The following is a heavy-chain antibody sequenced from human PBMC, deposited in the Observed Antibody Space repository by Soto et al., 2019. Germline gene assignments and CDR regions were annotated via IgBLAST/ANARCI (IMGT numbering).Heavy chain of an antibody. V-gene: IGHV1-69*13. D-gene: IGHD6-6*01. CDR3: AREYSSSSLAYYFDY. CDR2: IIPIFGTA. Sequence: SVKVSCKASGGTFSSYAISWVRQAPGQGLEWMGGIIPIFGTANYAQKFQGRVTITADESTSTAYMELSSLRSEDTAVYYCAREYSSSSLAYYFDYWGQGTLVTVSS. J-gene: IGHJ4*02. CDR1: GGTFSSYA.